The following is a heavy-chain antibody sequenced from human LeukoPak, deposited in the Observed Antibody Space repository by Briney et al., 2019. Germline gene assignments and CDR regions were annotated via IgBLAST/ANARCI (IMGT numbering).Heavy chain of an antibody. D-gene: IGHD4-11*01. CDR2: IYYSGST. J-gene: IGHJ4*02. Sequence: SETLSLTCTVSGGSISSGGYYWSWIRQHPGKGLEWIGYIYYSGSTYYSPSLKSRVTISVDTSKNQFSLKLSSVTAADTAVYYCARDALHSRGYWGQGTLVTVSS. V-gene: IGHV4-31*03. CDR3: ARDALHSRGY. CDR1: GGSISSGGYY.